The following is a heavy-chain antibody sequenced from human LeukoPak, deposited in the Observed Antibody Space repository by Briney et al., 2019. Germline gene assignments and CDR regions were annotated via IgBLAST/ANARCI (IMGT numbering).Heavy chain of an antibody. CDR1: GFTFSSYA. V-gene: IGHV3-23*01. CDR3: AKEWGQGLSSVWLMPLDY. CDR2: ISGSGGSK. D-gene: IGHD6-19*01. J-gene: IGHJ4*02. Sequence: GGSLRLSCAASGFTFSSYAMSWVRQAPGKGVEGVSDISGSGGSKYYADSVKGRFTISRDNSKNTLYLQMNSLRADDTAVYYCAKEWGQGLSSVWLMPLDYWGQGTLVTVSS.